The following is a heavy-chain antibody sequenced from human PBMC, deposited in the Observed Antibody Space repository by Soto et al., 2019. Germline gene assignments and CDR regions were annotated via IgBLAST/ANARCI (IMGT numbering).Heavy chain of an antibody. D-gene: IGHD7-27*01. Sequence: QVQLQESGPGLVKPSETLSLTCTVSGGSISSYYWSWIRQPAGKGLEWIGRIYTSGSTNYNPSLKSQVTMAVDTSKTQFSLKLSSVTAADPAVDYCARYDWGVGWFDPWGQGSLVTVSS. CDR2: IYTSGST. J-gene: IGHJ5*02. CDR3: ARYDWGVGWFDP. V-gene: IGHV4-4*07. CDR1: GGSISSYY.